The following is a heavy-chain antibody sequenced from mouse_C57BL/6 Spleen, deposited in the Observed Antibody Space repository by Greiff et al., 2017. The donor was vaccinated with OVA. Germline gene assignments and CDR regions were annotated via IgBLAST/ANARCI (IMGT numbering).Heavy chain of an antibody. Sequence: VKLMESDAELVKPGASVKISCKVSGYTFTDHTIHWMKQRPEQGLEWIGYIYPRDGSTKYNEKFKGKATLTADKSSSTAYMQLNSLTSEDSAVYFCARSALGSNYAMDYWGQGTSVTVSS. V-gene: IGHV1-78*01. D-gene: IGHD1-1*01. CDR1: GYTFTDHT. CDR3: ARSALGSNYAMDY. CDR2: IYPRDGST. J-gene: IGHJ4*01.